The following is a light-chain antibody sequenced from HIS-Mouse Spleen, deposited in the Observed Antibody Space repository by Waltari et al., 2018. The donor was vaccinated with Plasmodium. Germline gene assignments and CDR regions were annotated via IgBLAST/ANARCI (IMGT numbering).Light chain of an antibody. CDR3: QQYNNWPFT. CDR1: QSVSSN. CDR2: GAS. J-gene: IGKJ3*01. Sequence: IVLTQSPPTLSVSPGERATLPCRASQSVSSNLAWYQQKPGHAPRLLIYGASTRATGSPARFSGSGSGTEFTLTISSLQSEDFAAYYCQQYNNWPFTFGPGTKVDIK. V-gene: IGKV3-15*01.